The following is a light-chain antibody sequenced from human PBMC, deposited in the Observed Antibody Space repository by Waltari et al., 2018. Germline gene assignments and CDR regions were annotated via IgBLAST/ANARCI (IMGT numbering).Light chain of an antibody. Sequence: DIQMTQSPSSLSASVGDRVTITCRASQSISNWLAWYQQKPGKAPILLIYKASILKSRVPSRFSGSGSGTEFTLTISSLQPGEFATYYCQQYNTYSSFGQGTKLEIK. CDR3: QQYNTYSS. J-gene: IGKJ2*01. V-gene: IGKV1-5*03. CDR1: QSISNW. CDR2: KAS.